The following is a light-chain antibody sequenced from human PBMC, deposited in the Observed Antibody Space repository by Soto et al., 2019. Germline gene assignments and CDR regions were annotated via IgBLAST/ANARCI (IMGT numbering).Light chain of an antibody. J-gene: IGKJ4*01. CDR1: QSVDIN. CDR2: GAS. V-gene: IGKV3-15*01. CDR3: QQRTNWPLT. Sequence: EIVLTQSPATLSVSPGERVTLSCRASQSVDINLAWYQQKPGQPPRLLIYGASTRATDMSGTFSGRGSGTEFTLTISSLRPEDFAVYYCQQRTNWPLTFGGGTKVEVK.